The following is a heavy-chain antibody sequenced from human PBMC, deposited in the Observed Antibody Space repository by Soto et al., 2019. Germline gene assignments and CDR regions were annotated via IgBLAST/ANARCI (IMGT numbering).Heavy chain of an antibody. CDR3: TRGRKVNDY. CDR1: GYTFSSYG. D-gene: IGHD3-22*01. J-gene: IGHJ4*02. V-gene: IGHV1-18*01. CDR2: ISPFNANT. Sequence: QVQLVQSGGVVKKPGASVKVSCKASGYTFSSYGISWVRQAPGQGLEWMGWISPFNANTNYAQNYQGRVTMTTDTSTSRAYMELRSMRSDDSAMYYCTRGRKVNDYWGQGTLVTVSS.